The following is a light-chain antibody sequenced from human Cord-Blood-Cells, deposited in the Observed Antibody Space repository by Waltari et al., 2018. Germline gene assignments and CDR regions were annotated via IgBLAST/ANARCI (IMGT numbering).Light chain of an antibody. CDR1: SSDVGGYNY. CDR2: DVS. CDR3: SSYTSSSTRV. V-gene: IGLV2-14*01. J-gene: IGLJ3*02. Sequence: QFALTQHASVSGSLGQLITISWTGTSSDVGGYNYVSWYQQHPGKAPKLMIYDVSNRPSGVSNRFSGSKSGNTASLTISGLQAEDEADYYCSSYTSSSTRVFGGGTKLTVL.